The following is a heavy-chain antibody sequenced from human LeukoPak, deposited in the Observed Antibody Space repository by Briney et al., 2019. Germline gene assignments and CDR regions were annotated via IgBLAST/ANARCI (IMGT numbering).Heavy chain of an antibody. V-gene: IGHV3-9*01. CDR3: AKNSGSYTYYYYGMDV. J-gene: IGHJ6*02. D-gene: IGHD1-26*01. CDR2: ISWNSGSI. Sequence: PGGSLRLSCAASGFTFDDYAMHWVRQAPGKGLEWVSGISWNSGSIGYADSVKGRFTISRDNAKNSLYLQMSSLRAEDTALCYCAKNSGSYTYYYYGMDVWGQGTTVTVSS. CDR1: GFTFDDYA.